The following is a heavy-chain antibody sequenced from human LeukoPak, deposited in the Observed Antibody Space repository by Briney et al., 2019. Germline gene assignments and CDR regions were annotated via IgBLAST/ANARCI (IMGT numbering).Heavy chain of an antibody. CDR2: ISAYNGNT. CDR3: ARHLYGDYFFDY. J-gene: IGHJ4*02. CDR1: GYTFKSYV. V-gene: IGHV1-18*01. D-gene: IGHD4-17*01. Sequence: ASVKVSCKASGYTFKSYVITWVRQAPGQGLEWMGWISAYNGNTNYAQKLQGRVTMTTDTSTSTAYMELRSLRSDDTAVYYCARHLYGDYFFDYRGQGTLVTVSS.